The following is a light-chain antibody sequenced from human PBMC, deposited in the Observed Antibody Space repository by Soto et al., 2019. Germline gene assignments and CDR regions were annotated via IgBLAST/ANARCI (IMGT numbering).Light chain of an antibody. CDR1: SSNIGALYD. Sequence: QSVLTQPPSVSGAPGQRVTISCTGSSSNIGALYDVNWYQQLPGTAPKLLIYDNNNRPSGVPDRFSGSKSGTSASLAITGLQAEDEADYYCQSNDNSLSGHVVFGGGTKVTVL. J-gene: IGLJ2*01. CDR3: QSNDNSLSGHVV. CDR2: DNN. V-gene: IGLV1-40*01.